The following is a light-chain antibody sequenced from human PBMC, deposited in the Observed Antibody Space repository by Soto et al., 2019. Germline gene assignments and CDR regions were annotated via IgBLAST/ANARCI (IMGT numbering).Light chain of an antibody. CDR1: QSVTSSY. CDR2: EAS. Sequence: EIVLTQSPGTLSLSPGDRATLSCRASQSVTSSYLAWFQQKPGQAPRLLSYEASSRATGIPDRFSGSGSGTDFTLTINRLEPEDFAVYSCHQYGSSPLTFGQGTKLEIK. CDR3: HQYGSSPLT. V-gene: IGKV3-20*01. J-gene: IGKJ2*01.